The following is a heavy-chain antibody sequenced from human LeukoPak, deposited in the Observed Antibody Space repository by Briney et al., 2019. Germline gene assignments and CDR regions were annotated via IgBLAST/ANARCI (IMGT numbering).Heavy chain of an antibody. Sequence: SETLSLTCAFYSGSFSGYYWSWIRQPPGEGLEWIGEITHNGRTNYNPSLKSRVTIAGDTSNNQFSLKLSSVTDADTAVYYCARGDVAARLANWGQGTLITVSS. CDR2: ITHNGRT. V-gene: IGHV4-34*01. CDR3: ARGDVAARLAN. J-gene: IGHJ4*02. CDR1: SGSFSGYY. D-gene: IGHD6-6*01.